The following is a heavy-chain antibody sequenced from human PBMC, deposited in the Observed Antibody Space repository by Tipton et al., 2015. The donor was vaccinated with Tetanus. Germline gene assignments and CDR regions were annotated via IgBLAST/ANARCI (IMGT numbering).Heavy chain of an antibody. CDR2: ISSSSSYI. J-gene: IGHJ3*02. CDR1: GFTFSSYA. CDR3: ARGTIGYGLVSSPLGSLGYAFDI. Sequence: SLRLSCAASGFTFSSYAMHWVRQAPGKGLEWVSSISSSSSYIYYADSVKGRFTISRDNAKNSLYLQMNSLRAEDTALYHCARGTIGYGLVSSPLGSLGYAFDIWGQGTMVTVSS. V-gene: IGHV3-21*04. D-gene: IGHD5-18*01.